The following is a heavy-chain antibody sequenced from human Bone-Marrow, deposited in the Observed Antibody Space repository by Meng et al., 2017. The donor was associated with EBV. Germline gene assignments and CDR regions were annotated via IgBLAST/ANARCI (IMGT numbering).Heavy chain of an antibody. J-gene: IGHJ4*02. CDR1: GGTFSSYA. CDR2: IIPIFGTA. D-gene: IGHD3-10*01. CDR3: ARAKYYYGSGRLPTDY. V-gene: IGHV1-69*01. Sequence: VQLVQSGAEVKKPGSSVKLSGKASGGTFSSYAISWGRQAPGQGLEWMGGIIPIFGTANYAQKFQGRVTITADESTSTAYMELSSLRSEDTAVYYCARAKYYYGSGRLPTDYWGQGTRVTVAS.